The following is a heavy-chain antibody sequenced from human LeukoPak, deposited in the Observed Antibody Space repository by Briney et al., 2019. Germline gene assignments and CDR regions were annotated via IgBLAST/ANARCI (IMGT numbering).Heavy chain of an antibody. CDR1: GGSICSGSYY. CDR3: AGVWFGELSSWFDP. D-gene: IGHD3-10*01. V-gene: IGHV4-61*02. Sequence: KPSETLSLTCTVSGGSICSGSYYWSWIRQPAGKGLEWIGRIYTSGSTNYNPSLKSRVTISVDTSKNQFSLKLSSVTAADTAVYYCAGVWFGELSSWFDPWGQGTLVTVSS. J-gene: IGHJ5*02. CDR2: IYTSGST.